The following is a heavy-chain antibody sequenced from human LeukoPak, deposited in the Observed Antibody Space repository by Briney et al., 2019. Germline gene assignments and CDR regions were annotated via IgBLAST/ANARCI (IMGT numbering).Heavy chain of an antibody. J-gene: IGHJ6*02. CDR1: GGTXSSYA. D-gene: IGHD3-10*01. V-gene: IGHV1-69*13. Sequence: SVKVSCKASGGTXSSYAISWVRQAPGQGLEWMGGIIPIFGTANYAQKFQGRVTITADESTSTAYMELSSLGSEDTAVYYCARDSDSYYGSGSYYPADYYYGMDVWGQGTTVTVPS. CDR3: ARDSDSYYGSGSYYPADYYYGMDV. CDR2: IIPIFGTA.